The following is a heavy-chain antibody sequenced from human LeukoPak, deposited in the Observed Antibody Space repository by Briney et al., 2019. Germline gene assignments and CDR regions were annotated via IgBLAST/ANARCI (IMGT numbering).Heavy chain of an antibody. Sequence: SETLSLTCAVYGGSFSGYYWSWIRQPPGKGLEWIGEINHSGSTNYNPSLKSRVTISVDTSKNQFSLKLSSVTAADTAVYYCARARRYYGSGSYSLDLWGRGTLVTVSS. CDR1: GGSFSGYY. V-gene: IGHV4-34*01. D-gene: IGHD3-10*01. CDR3: ARARRYYGSGSYSLDL. J-gene: IGHJ2*01. CDR2: INHSGST.